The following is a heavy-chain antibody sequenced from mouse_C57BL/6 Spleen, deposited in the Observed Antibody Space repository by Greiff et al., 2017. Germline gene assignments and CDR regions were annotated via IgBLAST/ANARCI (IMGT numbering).Heavy chain of an antibody. CDR1: GYTFTSYW. CDR3: AISWDGGAMDY. D-gene: IGHD4-1*01. V-gene: IGHV1-64*01. CDR2: IHPNSGST. J-gene: IGHJ4*01. Sequence: QVQLQQPGAELVKPGASVKLSCKASGYTFTSYWMHWVKQRPGQGLEWIGMIHPNSGSTNYNEKFKSKATLTVDKSSSTVYMQLSSLTSEDSAVYYCAISWDGGAMDYWGQGTSVTVSS.